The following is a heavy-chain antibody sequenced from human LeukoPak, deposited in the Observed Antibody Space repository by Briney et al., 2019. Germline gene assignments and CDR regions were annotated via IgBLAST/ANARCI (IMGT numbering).Heavy chain of an antibody. V-gene: IGHV1-18*01. D-gene: IGHD3-22*01. CDR1: GYTFTSYG. CDR3: ARASRYYYDSSGYPDY. Sequence: ASVKVSCKASGYTFTSYGISWVRQAPGQGLEWMGWISAYNGNTNYAQKLQGRVTMTTDTSTSTAYMELRSLRSDDTAVYYCARASRYYYDSSGYPDYXXXGTLVTVSS. J-gene: IGHJ4*02. CDR2: ISAYNGNT.